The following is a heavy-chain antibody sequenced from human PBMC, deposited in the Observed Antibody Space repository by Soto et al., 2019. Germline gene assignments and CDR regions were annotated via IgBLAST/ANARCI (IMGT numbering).Heavy chain of an antibody. D-gene: IGHD6-19*01. CDR3: AKDSGYSSGSGLDY. V-gene: IGHV3-9*01. J-gene: IGHJ4*02. CDR1: GFTFDEYA. Sequence: GGSLRLSCAASGFTFDEYAMHWVRQAPGKGLEWVSGISWNSGRIGYADSVKGRFTISRDNAKNSLYLQMNSLRAEDTALYYCAKDSGYSSGSGLDYWGQGTLVTVSS. CDR2: ISWNSGRI.